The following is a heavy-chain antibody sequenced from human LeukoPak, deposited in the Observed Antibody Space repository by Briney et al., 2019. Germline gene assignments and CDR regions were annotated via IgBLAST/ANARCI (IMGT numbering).Heavy chain of an antibody. Sequence: KPSETLSLTCTVSGGSISSSSYYWGWIRQPPGKGLEWIGSIYYSGSTYYNPSLKSRVTISVDTSKNQFSLKLSSVTAADTAVYYCARHRPFGPSIDYWGQGTLVTVSS. CDR1: GGSISSSSYY. D-gene: IGHD3-10*01. CDR3: ARHRPFGPSIDY. J-gene: IGHJ4*02. V-gene: IGHV4-39*01. CDR2: IYYSGST.